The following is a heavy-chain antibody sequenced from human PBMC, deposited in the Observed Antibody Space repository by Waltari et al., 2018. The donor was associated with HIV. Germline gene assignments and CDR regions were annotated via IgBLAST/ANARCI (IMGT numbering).Heavy chain of an antibody. V-gene: IGHV3-33*01. Sequence: QVQLMESGGGVVQPGRSLRLSCEASGFAFSSRGRHWVRQAPGKGLEWVAVIWHDGSKKYYADAVRGRFTISRDNSNNTLHLQMNSLRAEDTAVYYCTRPKARLLGATFDLWGQGSLVTVSS. CDR1: GFAFSSRG. J-gene: IGHJ4*02. CDR3: TRPKARLLGATFDL. CDR2: IWHDGSKK. D-gene: IGHD1-26*01.